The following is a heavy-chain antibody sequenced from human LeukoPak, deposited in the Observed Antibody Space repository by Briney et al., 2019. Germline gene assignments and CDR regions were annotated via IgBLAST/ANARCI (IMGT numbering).Heavy chain of an antibody. J-gene: IGHJ4*02. CDR1: GITLSNYG. Sequence: GGSLRLSCAVSGITLSNYGMSWVRQAPGKGLEWVAGISGSGGRTNYADSVKGRFTISRDSPKNTLYLQMNSLRAEATAVYFCAKRGVVIRVVLVGFHKEAYYFDSWGQGALVTVSS. D-gene: IGHD3-10*01. V-gene: IGHV3-23*01. CDR3: AKRGVVIRVVLVGFHKEAYYFDS. CDR2: ISGSGGRT.